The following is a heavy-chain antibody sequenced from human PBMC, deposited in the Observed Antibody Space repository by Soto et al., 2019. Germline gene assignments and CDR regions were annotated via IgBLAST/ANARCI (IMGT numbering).Heavy chain of an antibody. CDR1: GGSISSYY. CDR3: GRDRSATRYFGWLPFDY. Sequence: SETLSLTWIVSGGSISSYYWRWIRQPAGKGLEWIGRIYTSGSTNYNRSLKGQVTMSVVTPKNQFCVKLGSVTAADTPVYYCGRDRSATRYFGWLPFDYWGQGTLVKVSS. D-gene: IGHD3-9*01. V-gene: IGHV4-4*07. CDR2: IYTSGST. J-gene: IGHJ4*01.